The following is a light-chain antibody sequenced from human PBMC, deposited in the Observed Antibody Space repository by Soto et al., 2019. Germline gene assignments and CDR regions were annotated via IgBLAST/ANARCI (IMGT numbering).Light chain of an antibody. J-gene: IGLJ1*01. CDR3: AAWDARLSGYV. Sequence: SYELTQPPSVSVAPGQTARITCGGNNIGSKSVHWYQQKPGQAPVLVVYDDSDRPSGIPERFSGSNSGNTATLTISGLRSEDEADYYCAAWDARLSGYVFGTGTKLTVL. CDR2: DDS. CDR1: NIGSKS. V-gene: IGLV3-21*02.